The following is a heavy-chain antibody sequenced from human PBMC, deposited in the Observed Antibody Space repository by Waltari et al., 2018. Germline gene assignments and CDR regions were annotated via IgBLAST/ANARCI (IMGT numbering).Heavy chain of an antibody. CDR2: IRSKDNNYAT. V-gene: IGHV3-73*01. D-gene: IGHD1-7*01. CDR1: GFPFSGSA. Sequence: EVQLVESGGGLVQPGGSLKLSCAASGFPFSGSALHWVRQASGEGLEWVGRIRSKDNNYATAYAASVKGRFTISRDDSKDTAYLQMNSLKTEDTAVYYCTKPSTGATNAGYWGQGTLVTVSS. CDR3: TKPSTGATNAGY. J-gene: IGHJ4*02.